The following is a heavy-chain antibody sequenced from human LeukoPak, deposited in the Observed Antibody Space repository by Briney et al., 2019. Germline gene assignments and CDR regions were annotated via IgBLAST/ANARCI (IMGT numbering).Heavy chain of an antibody. CDR2: INPGGANT. V-gene: IGHV1-46*01. J-gene: IGHJ6*03. D-gene: IGHD5-12*01. CDR1: GYTFTNYY. Sequence: GASVKVSCKASGYTFTNYYIHWVRQAPGQGLEWMGLINPGGANTNYAQNFQGRVTMTRDTSTSTVYMELSSLRSEDTAVYYCATYSGYDWYYYYYMDVWGKGTTVTVSS. CDR3: ATYSGYDWYYYYYMDV.